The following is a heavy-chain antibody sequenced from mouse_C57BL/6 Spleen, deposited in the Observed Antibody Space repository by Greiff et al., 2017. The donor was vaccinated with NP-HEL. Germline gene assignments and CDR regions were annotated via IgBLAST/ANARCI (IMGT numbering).Heavy chain of an antibody. CDR2: IYPRSGNT. D-gene: IGHD2-4*01. J-gene: IGHJ3*01. CDR3: ARGGYYDYDRAWFAY. CDR1: GYTFTSYG. Sequence: QVQLQQSGAELARPGASVKLSCKASGYTFTSYGISWVKQRTGQGLEWIGEIYPRSGNTYYNEKFKGKATLTADKSSSTAYMELRSLTSEDSAVYLCARGGYYDYDRAWFAYWGQGTLVTVSA. V-gene: IGHV1-81*01.